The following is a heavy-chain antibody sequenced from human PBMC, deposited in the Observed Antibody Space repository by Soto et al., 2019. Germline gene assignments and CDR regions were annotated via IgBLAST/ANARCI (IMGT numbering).Heavy chain of an antibody. D-gene: IGHD5-12*01. CDR3: ARARLRAVYAFDI. V-gene: IGHV4-31*02. CDR1: GGSVSSGAYY. Sequence: SETLSLTCTVSGGSVSSGAYYWTWIRQRPGKGLEWIGYIYYSGSTYYSPSLKSRLSISLDTSKNQLSLRLSSVTAADTAMYYCARARLRAVYAFDIWGQGTMVTV. J-gene: IGHJ3*02. CDR2: IYYSGST.